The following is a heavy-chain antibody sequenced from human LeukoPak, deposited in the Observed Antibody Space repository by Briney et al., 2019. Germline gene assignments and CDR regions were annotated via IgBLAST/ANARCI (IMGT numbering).Heavy chain of an antibody. D-gene: IGHD3-22*01. CDR2: VYTSGST. CDR1: GGSISSGGYY. V-gene: IGHV4-61*02. CDR3: ARGDSSGYYSPFDY. Sequence: SETLSLTCTVSGGSISSGGYYWNWIRQPAGKGLEWIGRVYTSGSTNYNPSLKSRVTISVDTSKNQFSLKLSSVTAADTAVYYCARGDSSGYYSPFDYWGQGTLVTVSS. J-gene: IGHJ4*02.